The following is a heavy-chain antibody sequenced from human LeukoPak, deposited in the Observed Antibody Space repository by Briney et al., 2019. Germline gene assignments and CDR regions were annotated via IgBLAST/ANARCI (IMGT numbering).Heavy chain of an antibody. CDR3: ARMNLGATTGFDY. CDR1: GFTVSSNY. D-gene: IGHD1-26*01. CDR2: IYSGGST. Sequence: GGSLRLSCVASGFTVSSNYMSWVRQAPGKGLEWVSVIYSGGSTYYADSVKGRFTISRDNSKNTLYLQMNSLRAEDTAVYYCARMNLGATTGFDYWGQGTLVTVSS. J-gene: IGHJ4*01. V-gene: IGHV3-53*01.